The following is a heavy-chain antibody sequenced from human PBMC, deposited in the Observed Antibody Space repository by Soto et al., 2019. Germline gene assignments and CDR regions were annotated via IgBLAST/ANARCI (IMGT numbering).Heavy chain of an antibody. CDR3: TRDLGEFWSGYYKSYYYYGMDV. Sequence: GGSLRLSCTASGFTFGDYAMSWFRQAPGKGLEWVGFIRSKAYGGTTEYAASVKGRFTISRDDSKSIAYLQMNSLKTEDTAVYYCTRDLGEFWSGYYKSYYYYGMDVWGQGTTVTVSS. V-gene: IGHV3-49*03. CDR1: GFTFGDYA. D-gene: IGHD3-3*01. CDR2: IRSKAYGGTT. J-gene: IGHJ6*02.